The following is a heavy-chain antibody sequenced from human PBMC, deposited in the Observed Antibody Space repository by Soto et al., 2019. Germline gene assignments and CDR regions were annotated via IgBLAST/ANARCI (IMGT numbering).Heavy chain of an antibody. CDR3: AKGSTMMEADIDY. CDR1: GFTFSSYA. V-gene: IGHV3-23*01. J-gene: IGHJ4*02. D-gene: IGHD3-22*01. CDR2: TSGSGGST. Sequence: EVQLLESGGGLVQPGGSLRLSCAASGFTFSSYAMNWVRQAPGKGLEWVATTSGSGGSTNYADSVKGRFTISRDNSKNTLYLQMNSLRAEDTAVYHCAKGSTMMEADIDYWGQGTLVTVSS.